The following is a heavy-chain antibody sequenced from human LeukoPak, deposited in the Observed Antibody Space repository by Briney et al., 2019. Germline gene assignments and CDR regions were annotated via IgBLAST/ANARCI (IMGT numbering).Heavy chain of an antibody. Sequence: GGSLRLSCAASGFTFSRNGMTWVRQAPGKGLEWVSAISGSGGNTYYADSVKGRFTISRDNSKNTLYLQMNSLRAEDTAVYYCLTTVVTPYYFDYWGQGTLVTVSS. CDR1: GFTFSRNG. CDR2: ISGSGGNT. V-gene: IGHV3-23*01. J-gene: IGHJ4*02. D-gene: IGHD4-23*01. CDR3: LTTVVTPYYFDY.